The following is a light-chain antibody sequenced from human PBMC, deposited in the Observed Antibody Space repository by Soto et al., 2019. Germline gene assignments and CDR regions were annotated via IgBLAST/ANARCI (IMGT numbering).Light chain of an antibody. V-gene: IGKV4-1*01. CDR1: QSILYSSSNKNY. J-gene: IGKJ3*01. CDR2: WAS. CDR3: QQYYSIPFT. Sequence: DIVMTQSPDSLAVSLGEWATINCKSSQSILYSSSNKNYLAWYQQKPGQPHKLLVYWASTRESGVPDRFSGSGSGTDFTLTISSLQVEDVAVYYCQQYYSIPFTFGPGTKVDIK.